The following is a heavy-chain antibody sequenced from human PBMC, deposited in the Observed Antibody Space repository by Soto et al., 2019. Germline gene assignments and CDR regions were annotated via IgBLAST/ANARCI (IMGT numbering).Heavy chain of an antibody. D-gene: IGHD2-2*01. CDR3: ARGEKIGYCSSTSCSIGNWFDP. J-gene: IGHJ5*02. CDR2: IIPIFGTA. CDR1: GGTFSSYA. Sequence: ASVNVSCKASGGTFSSYAISWVRQAPGQGLEWMGGIIPIFGTANYAQKFQGRVTITADESTSTAYMELSSLRSEDTAVYYCARGEKIGYCSSTSCSIGNWFDPWGQGTLVTV. V-gene: IGHV1-69*13.